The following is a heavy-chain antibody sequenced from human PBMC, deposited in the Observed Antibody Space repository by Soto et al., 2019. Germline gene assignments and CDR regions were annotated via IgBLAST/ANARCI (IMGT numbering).Heavy chain of an antibody. CDR3: ARGRVVVPAAVMFNCLDP. J-gene: IGHJ5*02. CDR2: IFHGGST. Sequence: SETLSLTCAISGAPITCGDYSWNWIRQPPGKVLEWIGYIFHGGSTYYNPSLRSRVTISVDRSRTQFSLKMSSVTAADTAVYYCARGRVVVPAAVMFNCLDPWGQGALVTVS. V-gene: IGHV4-30-2*01. CDR1: GAPITCGDYS. D-gene: IGHD2-2*01.